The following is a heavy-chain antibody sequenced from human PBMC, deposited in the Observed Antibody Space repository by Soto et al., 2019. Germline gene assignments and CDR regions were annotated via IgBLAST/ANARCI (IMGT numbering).Heavy chain of an antibody. CDR1: GGSISSTSHY. CDR2: IYYTGST. Sequence: QLQLQESGPGLVKPSETLSLICTVSGGSISSTSHYWGWIRQSPGKGLEWIGSIYYTGSTFYNPSLTRRITISRDMSKNQYSLKLSSVTAADTAVYYCATEETGPFGGAQVYWGQGTLVTVSS. D-gene: IGHD3-16*01. V-gene: IGHV4-39*01. J-gene: IGHJ4*02. CDR3: ATEETGPFGGAQVY.